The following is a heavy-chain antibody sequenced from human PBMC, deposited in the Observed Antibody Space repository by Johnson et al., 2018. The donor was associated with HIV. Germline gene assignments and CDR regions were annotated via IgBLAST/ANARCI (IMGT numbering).Heavy chain of an antibody. CDR1: GFTFRSHA. CDR3: ARDVASVYGSGDHAFDI. Sequence: QVQLVESGGGVVQPGRSLRLSCAASGFTFRSHAMHWVRQAPGKGLEWVAVISYDGSDKYYADSVKGRFTISRDNSKNTLYLQMGRLRVEDMAVYYCARDVASVYGSGDHAFDIWGQGTMVTVSS. CDR2: ISYDGSDK. J-gene: IGHJ3*02. V-gene: IGHV3-30*03. D-gene: IGHD3-10*01.